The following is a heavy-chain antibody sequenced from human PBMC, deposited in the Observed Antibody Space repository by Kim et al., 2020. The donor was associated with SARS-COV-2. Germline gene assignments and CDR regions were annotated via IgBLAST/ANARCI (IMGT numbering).Heavy chain of an antibody. Sequence: SETLSLTCTVSGASLSDYYWTWTRQSPGKGLEYIGYISYSGSTSYNSFLRSRVTISMDTSKSQFSLNLRSVTAADTAIYYCARRPSFFGMDVWGQGTTVT. J-gene: IGHJ6*02. CDR1: GASLSDYY. V-gene: IGHV4-59*08. CDR3: ARRPSFFGMDV. CDR2: ISYSGST.